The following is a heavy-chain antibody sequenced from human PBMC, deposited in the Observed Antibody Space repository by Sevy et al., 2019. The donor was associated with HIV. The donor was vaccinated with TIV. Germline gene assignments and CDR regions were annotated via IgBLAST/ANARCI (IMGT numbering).Heavy chain of an antibody. Sequence: SQTLSLTCAISGDSVSSNSSAWNWIGQSPSRGLEWLGRTYYRSKWYNEYAVSVKSRITINPDTSKNPSSLQLNSVTPEDTAVYYCSRVAVGVFDYWGLRTPVTVSS. CDR1: GDSVSSNSSA. CDR3: SRVAVGVFDY. D-gene: IGHD3-10*01. CDR2: TYYRSKWYN. J-gene: IGHJ4*02. V-gene: IGHV6-1*01.